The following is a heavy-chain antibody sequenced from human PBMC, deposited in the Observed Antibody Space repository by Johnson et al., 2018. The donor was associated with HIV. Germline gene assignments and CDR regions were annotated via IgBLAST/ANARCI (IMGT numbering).Heavy chain of an antibody. CDR3: ATGRSGIGAFDI. CDR1: GFTFDDYA. Sequence: VQLVESGGGLVQPGRSLRLSCAASGFTFDDYAMHWVRQAPGKGLEWVSGINWNGGSTGYGDSVKGRFTISRDNAKNSLYLQMNSLRAEDTAVYYCATGRSGIGAFDIWGQGTMVTVSS. CDR2: INWNGGST. J-gene: IGHJ3*02. V-gene: IGHV3-9*01. D-gene: IGHD2-21*01.